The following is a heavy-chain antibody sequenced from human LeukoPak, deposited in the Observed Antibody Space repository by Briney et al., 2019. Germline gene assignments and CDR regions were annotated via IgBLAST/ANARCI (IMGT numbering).Heavy chain of an antibody. CDR3: ARGGNGYDFYYYYYYGMDV. CDR1: GFTFSSYS. J-gene: IGHJ6*02. V-gene: IGHV3-21*01. CDR2: ISSSSSYI. D-gene: IGHD5-12*01. Sequence: SGGSLRLSCAASGFTFSSYSMNWVRQAPGKGLEWVSSISSSSSYIYYADSVKGRFTISRDNAKNSLYLQMNSLRAEDTAVYYCARGGNGYDFYYYYYYGMDVWGQGTTVTVSS.